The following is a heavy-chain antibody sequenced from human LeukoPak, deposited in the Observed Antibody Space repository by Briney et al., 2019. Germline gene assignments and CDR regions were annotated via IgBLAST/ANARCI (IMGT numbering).Heavy chain of an antibody. Sequence: RGSLRLSCAASGFTSSSYWMNWVRQAPGKGLEWVANINRDGSKKYYVDSVKGRFTISRDNAKNSLYLQMNSLRAEDAAVYYCVREIFGLDYWGQGTLVTVSS. D-gene: IGHD3-10*01. J-gene: IGHJ4*02. CDR1: GFTSSSYW. CDR2: INRDGSKK. V-gene: IGHV3-7*01. CDR3: VREIFGLDY.